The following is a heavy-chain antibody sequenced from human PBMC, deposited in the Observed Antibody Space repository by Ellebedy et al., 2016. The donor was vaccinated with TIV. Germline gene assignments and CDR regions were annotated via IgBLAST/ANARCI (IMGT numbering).Heavy chain of an antibody. J-gene: IGHJ3*02. V-gene: IGHV3-33*01. CDR2: IWYDGSNK. CDR1: GFTFSSYG. CDR3: AREKYYDILTGYYPLNAFYI. D-gene: IGHD3-9*01. Sequence: GESLKISXAASGFTFSSYGMHWVRQAPGKGLEWVAVIWYDGSNKYYADSVKGRFTISRDNSKNTLYLQMNSLRAEDTAVYYCAREKYYDILTGYYPLNAFYIWGQGTMVTVSS.